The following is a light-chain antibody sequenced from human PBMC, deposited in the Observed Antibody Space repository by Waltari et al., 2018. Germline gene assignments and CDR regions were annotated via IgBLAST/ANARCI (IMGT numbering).Light chain of an antibody. V-gene: IGLV2-14*01. CDR1: SSDVGGYNY. J-gene: IGLJ1*01. CDR3: SSYTSSSTEV. CDR2: DVS. Sequence: QSALTQPASVSGSPGQSITISCTGTSSDVGGYNYVSWYQRHPGKAPKLMIYDVSKRPSGVSNRFSGSKSGNTASLTISGLQAEDEADYYCSSYTSSSTEVFGTGTKVTVL.